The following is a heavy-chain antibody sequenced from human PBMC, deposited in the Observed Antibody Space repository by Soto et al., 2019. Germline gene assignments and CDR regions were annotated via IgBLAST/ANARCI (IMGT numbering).Heavy chain of an antibody. CDR2: INHSGST. D-gene: IGHD2-2*01. V-gene: IGHV4-34*01. CDR1: GGSFSGYY. CDR3: ARMQYCSSTSCYRSMWFDP. Sequence: SETLSLTCAVYGGSFSGYYWSWIRQPPGKGLEWIGEINHSGSTNYNPSLKSRVTISVDTSKNQFSLKLSSVTAADTAVYYCARMQYCSSTSCYRSMWFDPWGQGTLVTVSS. J-gene: IGHJ5*02.